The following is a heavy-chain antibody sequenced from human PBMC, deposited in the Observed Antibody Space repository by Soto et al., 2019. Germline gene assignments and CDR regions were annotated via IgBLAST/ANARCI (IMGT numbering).Heavy chain of an antibody. D-gene: IGHD6-13*01. CDR3: ARFWGPVTAAVDDY. J-gene: IGHJ4*02. Sequence: QVQLVESGGGVVQPGRSLRLSCAASGFTFSNFGMQWVRQAPGKGLEWVASISYDGNIKYSADSVKGRFTISRDNSXNTRYLQMNSLRSEDTAVYYCARFWGPVTAAVDDYWGQGTLVTVSS. CDR1: GFTFSNFG. V-gene: IGHV3-30*03. CDR2: ISYDGNIK.